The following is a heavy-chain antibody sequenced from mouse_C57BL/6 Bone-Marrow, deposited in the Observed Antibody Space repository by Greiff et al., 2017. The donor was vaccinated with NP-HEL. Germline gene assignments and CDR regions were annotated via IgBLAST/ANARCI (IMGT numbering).Heavy chain of an antibody. J-gene: IGHJ2*01. D-gene: IGHD1-1*01. V-gene: IGHV1-19*01. CDR3: ARRITTVGDY. CDR2: INPYNGGT. CDR1: GYTFTDYY. Sequence: EVQLQQSGPVLVKPGASVKMSCKASGYTFTDYYMNWVKQSHGKSLEWIGVINPYNGGTSYNQKFKGKATLTVDKSSSTAYMELNSLTSEDSAVYYCARRITTVGDYWGQGTTRTVSS.